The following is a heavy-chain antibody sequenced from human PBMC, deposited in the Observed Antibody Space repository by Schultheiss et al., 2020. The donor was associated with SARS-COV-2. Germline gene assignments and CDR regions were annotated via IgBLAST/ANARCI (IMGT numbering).Heavy chain of an antibody. CDR2: INHSGST. V-gene: IGHV4-34*01. CDR3: ARLLHYYDSSGYLPDDY. Sequence: SQTLSLTCAVYGGSFSGYYWSWIRQPPGKGLEWIGEINHSGSTNYNPSIKSRVTISVDTSKNQFSLKLSSVTAADTAVYYCARLLHYYDSSGYLPDDYWGQGTLVTVSS. D-gene: IGHD3-22*01. J-gene: IGHJ4*02. CDR1: GGSFSGYY.